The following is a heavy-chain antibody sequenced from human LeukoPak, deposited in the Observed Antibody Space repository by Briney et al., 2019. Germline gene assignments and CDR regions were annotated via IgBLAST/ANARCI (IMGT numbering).Heavy chain of an antibody. V-gene: IGHV3-21*01. J-gene: IGHJ4*02. Sequence: GGSLRLSCAASGFTFSSYSMNWVRQAPGKGLEWVSSITSSSTYIYYADSVKGRFTISRDNSKNTLYLQMNSLRAEDTAVYYCANLYGSGSYRVVFDYWGQGTLVTVSS. D-gene: IGHD3-10*01. CDR3: ANLYGSGSYRVVFDY. CDR1: GFTFSSYS. CDR2: ITSSSTYI.